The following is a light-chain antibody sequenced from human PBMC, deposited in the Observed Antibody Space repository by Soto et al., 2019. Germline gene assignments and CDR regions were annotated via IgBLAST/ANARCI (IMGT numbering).Light chain of an antibody. Sequence: DLHMSHSAGSLSESXCGAVPSTXXASQGVKNYLAWFQHKPGKAPKSLIFAASSLQSGVPSKFIGTGSGTDFTLTISSLQAEDVATYFCQQYHSYPLSFGGGTKVDI. CDR2: AAS. CDR1: QGVKNY. J-gene: IGKJ4*01. V-gene: IGKV1-16*02. CDR3: QQYHSYPLS.